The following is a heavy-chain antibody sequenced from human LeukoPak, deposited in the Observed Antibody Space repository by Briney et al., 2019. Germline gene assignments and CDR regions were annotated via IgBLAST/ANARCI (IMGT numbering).Heavy chain of an antibody. D-gene: IGHD2-15*01. Sequence: GGSLRLSCAASGFTFIIYSLNWVPQAPGKGLEWVSSISSSSSFISYADSVKGRFTISRDNAKNSLYLQMNSLRAEDTSVYYCAKNRKSSSADFDYWGQGPRVTVSS. CDR2: ISSSSSFI. CDR3: AKNRKSSSADFDY. CDR1: GFTFIIYS. V-gene: IGHV3-21*06. J-gene: IGHJ4*02.